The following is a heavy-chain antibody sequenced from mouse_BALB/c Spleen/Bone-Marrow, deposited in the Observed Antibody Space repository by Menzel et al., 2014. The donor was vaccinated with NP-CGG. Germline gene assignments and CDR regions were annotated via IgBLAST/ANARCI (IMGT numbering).Heavy chain of an antibody. V-gene: IGHV5-6-3*01. J-gene: IGHJ3*01. D-gene: IGHD2-4*01. Sequence: EVHLVESGGGLVQPGGSLKLSCAASGFTFSSYGMSWVRQTPDKRLEMIATINVNGDTTYHPDSVKGRFTISRDNVKNTLYLQMSSLKSEDTAMCYCARGYDYSSRFAYWGQGTLVTVSA. CDR2: INVNGDTT. CDR1: GFTFSSYG. CDR3: ARGYDYSSRFAY.